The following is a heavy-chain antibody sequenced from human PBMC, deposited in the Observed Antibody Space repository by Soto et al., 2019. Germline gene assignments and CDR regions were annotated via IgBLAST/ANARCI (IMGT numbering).Heavy chain of an antibody. Sequence: SLRLSCAASGFTFSSYAMSRVRQAPGKGLEWVSAISGSGGSTYYADSVKGRFTISRDNSKNTLYLQMNSLRAEDTAVYYCAKVIVVVPAAIEYYGMDVWGQGTTVTVSS. V-gene: IGHV3-23*01. J-gene: IGHJ6*02. D-gene: IGHD2-2*01. CDR1: GFTFSSYA. CDR3: AKVIVVVPAAIEYYGMDV. CDR2: ISGSGGST.